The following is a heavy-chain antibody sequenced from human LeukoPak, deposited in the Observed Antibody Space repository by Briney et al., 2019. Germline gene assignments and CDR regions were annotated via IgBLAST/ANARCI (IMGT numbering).Heavy chain of an antibody. CDR2: INHSGST. CDR1: GVSFSGYY. Sequence: PSETLSLTCAVYGVSFSGYYWSWIRQPPGKGLEWIGDINHSGSTNYNPSLKSRVTISVDTSKDQFSLKLTSVTAADTAVYYCARASGYCSGDSCYAGGFDPWGQGTLVTVSS. D-gene: IGHD2-15*01. CDR3: ARASGYCSGDSCYAGGFDP. V-gene: IGHV4-34*01. J-gene: IGHJ5*02.